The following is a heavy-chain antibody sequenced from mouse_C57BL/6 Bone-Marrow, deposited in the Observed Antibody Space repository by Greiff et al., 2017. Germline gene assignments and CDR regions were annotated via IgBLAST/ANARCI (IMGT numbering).Heavy chain of an antibody. CDR2: ISGGGGNT. V-gene: IGHV5-9*01. J-gene: IGHJ1*03. CDR3: SRQVTTVLATKYFDV. Sequence: DVKLVESGGGLVKPGGSLKLSCAASGFTFSSYTMSWVRQTPEKRLQWVAAISGGGGNTSYPDSVKGRFTISRDNDKNILYLQMSSLRSEDTALYDCSRQVTTVLATKYFDVWGTGTTVTVSS. CDR1: GFTFSSYT. D-gene: IGHD1-1*01.